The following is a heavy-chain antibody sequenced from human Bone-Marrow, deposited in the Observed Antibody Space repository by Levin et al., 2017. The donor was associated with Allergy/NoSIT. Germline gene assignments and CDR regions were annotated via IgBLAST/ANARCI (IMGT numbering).Heavy chain of an antibody. CDR1: GGSFNAYF. J-gene: IGHJ6*02. Sequence: PSETLSLTCAVSGGSFNAYFWTWIRQSPGKGLEWIGEITHSGSSTYNPSLKSRVTISVDTSKNQFSLKLTSVTAADTGVYYCARGVSIPAAVVRFGMDVWGQGTTVTVSS. D-gene: IGHD2-2*01. CDR3: ARGVSIPAAVVRFGMDV. CDR2: ITHSGSS. V-gene: IGHV4-34*01.